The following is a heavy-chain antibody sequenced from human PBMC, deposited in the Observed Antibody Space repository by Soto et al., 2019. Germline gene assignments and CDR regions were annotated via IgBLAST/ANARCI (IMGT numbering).Heavy chain of an antibody. J-gene: IGHJ5*02. D-gene: IGHD3-16*01. CDR1: GGSFSGYY. CDR3: ARGLKMGWTRNHSFGKFDP. CDR2: INHSGST. Sequence: PSETLSLTCAVYGGSFSGYYWSWIRQTPGKGLEWIGEINHSGSTNYNPSLKSRVTISVDTSKNQFSLKLSSVTAADTAVYYCARGLKMGWTRNHSFGKFDPWGQGTLVTVSS. V-gene: IGHV4-34*01.